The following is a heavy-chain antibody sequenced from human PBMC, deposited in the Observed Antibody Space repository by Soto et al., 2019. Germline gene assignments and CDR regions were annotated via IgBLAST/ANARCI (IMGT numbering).Heavy chain of an antibody. CDR3: ARQEYCSSTSCYPGLYYYYGMDV. CDR2: IYYSGST. J-gene: IGHJ6*02. Sequence: QLQLQESGPGLVKPSETLSLTCTVSGGSISSSSYYWGWIRQPPGKGLEWIGSIYYSGSTYYNPSLKSRVTISVDTSKNQFSLKLSSVTAADTAVYYCARQEYCSSTSCYPGLYYYYGMDVWGQGTTVTVSS. D-gene: IGHD2-2*01. CDR1: GGSISSSSYY. V-gene: IGHV4-39*01.